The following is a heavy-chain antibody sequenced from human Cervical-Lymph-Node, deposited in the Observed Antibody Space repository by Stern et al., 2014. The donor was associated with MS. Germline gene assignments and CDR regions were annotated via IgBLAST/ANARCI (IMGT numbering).Heavy chain of an antibody. CDR3: ARLRSGVFYFDY. J-gene: IGHJ4*02. CDR2: IYYSGST. D-gene: IGHD6-13*01. Sequence: QVQLQESGPGLVKPSETLSLTCTVSGGSISSSSYYWGWIRQPPGKGLEWIGSIYYSGSTYYNPSLKSRVTISVDTSQNQVSLKLSSVTAADTAVYYCARLRSGVFYFDYWGQGTLVTVSS. V-gene: IGHV4-39*01. CDR1: GGSISSSSYY.